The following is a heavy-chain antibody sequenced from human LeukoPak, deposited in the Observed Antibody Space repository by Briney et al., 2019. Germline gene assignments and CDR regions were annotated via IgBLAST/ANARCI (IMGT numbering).Heavy chain of an antibody. V-gene: IGHV3-23*01. Sequence: GGSLRLSCAASGFTFTNYAMSWVRQTPGKGLEWVSAISGSGGSTYYADSVKGRFTISRDNSKNTLYLQMNSLRAEDTAVYYCASPRATMYDAFDIWGQGTMVTVSS. CDR2: ISGSGGST. J-gene: IGHJ3*02. CDR3: ASPRATMYDAFDI. CDR1: GFTFTNYA. D-gene: IGHD3-10*02.